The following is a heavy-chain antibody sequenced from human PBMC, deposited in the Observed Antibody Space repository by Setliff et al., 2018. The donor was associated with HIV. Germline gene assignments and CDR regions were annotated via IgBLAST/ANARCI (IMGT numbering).Heavy chain of an antibody. Sequence: PGESLTISCKGSGYSFTSYWVAWVRQMPGKGLEWMGIIYPDDSDTRYSPSFQDQVTISVDKSISTAYQQWSSLKASDTAVYYCARTIASRPKYYYYAMDFWGQGTTVTVSS. CDR3: ARTIASRPKYYYYAMDF. CDR2: IYPDDSDT. J-gene: IGHJ6*02. D-gene: IGHD6-6*01. V-gene: IGHV5-51*01. CDR1: GYSFTSYW.